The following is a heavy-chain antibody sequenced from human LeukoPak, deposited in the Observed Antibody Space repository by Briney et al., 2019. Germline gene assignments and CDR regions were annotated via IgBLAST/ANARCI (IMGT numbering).Heavy chain of an antibody. J-gene: IGHJ3*02. CDR2: INHSGST. V-gene: IGHV4-34*01. D-gene: IGHD6-13*01. Sequence: SETLSLTCAVYGGSFSGYYWSWIRQPPGKGLEWIGEINHSGSTNYNPSLKSRVTISVDTSKNQFSLKLSSVTAADTAVYYCARDPSKGPIASAGRWSEFDIWGQGTMVIVSS. CDR3: ARDPSKGPIASAGRWSEFDI. CDR1: GGSFSGYY.